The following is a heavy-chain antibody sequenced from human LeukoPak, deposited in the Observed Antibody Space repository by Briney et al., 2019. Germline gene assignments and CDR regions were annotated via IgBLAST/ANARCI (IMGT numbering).Heavy chain of an antibody. CDR2: ISYDGSNK. D-gene: IGHD2-2*01. V-gene: IGHV3-30*18. CDR3: AKDLCSSTSCGHFDY. J-gene: IGHJ4*02. Sequence: GRSLRLFCAASGFTFSSYGMNWVRQAPGKGLEWVGVISYDGSNKYYADSVKGRFTISRDNSKNTLYLQMNSLRAEDTAVYYCAKDLCSSTSCGHFDYWGQGTLVTVSS. CDR1: GFTFSSYG.